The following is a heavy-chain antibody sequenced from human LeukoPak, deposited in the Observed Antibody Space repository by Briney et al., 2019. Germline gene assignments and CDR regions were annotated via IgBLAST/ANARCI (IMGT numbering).Heavy chain of an antibody. D-gene: IGHD3-10*01. CDR1: GYTFTGYY. CDR2: INPNSGGT. Sequence: ASVKVSCKASGYTFTGYYMHWVRQAPGQGLEWMGWINPNSGGTNYAQKFQGWVTMTRDTSISTAYMELSRLRSDDTAVYYCARGFTMVRGVIFGYWGQGTLVTVSS. V-gene: IGHV1-2*04. CDR3: ARGFTMVRGVIFGY. J-gene: IGHJ4*02.